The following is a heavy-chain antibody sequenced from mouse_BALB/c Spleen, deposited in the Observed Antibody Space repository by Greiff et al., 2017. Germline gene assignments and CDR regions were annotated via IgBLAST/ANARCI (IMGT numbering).Heavy chain of an antibody. J-gene: IGHJ3*01. Sequence: DVKLVESGAELVKPGASVKLSCTASGFNIKDTYMHWVKQRPEQGLEWIGRIDPANGNTKYDPKFQGKATITADTSSNTAYLQLSSLTSEDTAVYYCARGGLFAYWGQGTLVTVSA. CDR1: GFNIKDTY. CDR3: ARGGLFAY. V-gene: IGHV14-3*02. CDR2: IDPANGNT.